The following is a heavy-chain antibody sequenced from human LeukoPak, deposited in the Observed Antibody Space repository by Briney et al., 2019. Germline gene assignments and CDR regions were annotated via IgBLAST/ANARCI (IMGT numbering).Heavy chain of an antibody. Sequence: PGGSLRLSCAASGFTFSSYGMHWFRQAPGKGLEWVAVISYDGSNKYYADSVKGRFTISRDNSKNTLYLQMNSLRAEDTAVYYCAKSSPTYSYGLHDYWGQGTLVTVSS. CDR3: AKSSPTYSYGLHDY. J-gene: IGHJ4*02. CDR1: GFTFSSYG. CDR2: ISYDGSNK. D-gene: IGHD5-18*01. V-gene: IGHV3-30*18.